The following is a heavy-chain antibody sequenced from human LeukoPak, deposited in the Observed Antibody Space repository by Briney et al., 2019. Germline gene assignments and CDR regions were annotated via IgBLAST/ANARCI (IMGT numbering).Heavy chain of an antibody. J-gene: IGHJ4*02. CDR1: GFTFSTYW. CDR3: ARDGRYGNFDF. D-gene: IGHD5-24*01. Sequence: GGSLRLSCAASGFTFSTYWMHWVRQAPGKGLVWVSRVNTDGSSTIYADSVKGRFTISRDNAKNTLYLQMNSLRAEDTAVYSCARDGRYGNFDFWGQGTLVTVPS. CDR2: VNTDGSST. V-gene: IGHV3-74*01.